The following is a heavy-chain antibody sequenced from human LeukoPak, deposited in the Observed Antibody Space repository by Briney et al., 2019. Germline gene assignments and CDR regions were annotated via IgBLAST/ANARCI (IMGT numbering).Heavy chain of an antibody. Sequence: SETLSLTCTVSGGSISSYYWTWIRQSPGKGLEWIGFFHHSGSTNYNPSFKSRVTISADTSNNHFSLRLTSVTAADTAVYYCAREIEINGDYFDYWGQGTLVTVSS. V-gene: IGHV4-59*12. CDR3: AREIEINGDYFDY. J-gene: IGHJ4*02. CDR2: FHHSGST. CDR1: GGSISSYY. D-gene: IGHD4-17*01.